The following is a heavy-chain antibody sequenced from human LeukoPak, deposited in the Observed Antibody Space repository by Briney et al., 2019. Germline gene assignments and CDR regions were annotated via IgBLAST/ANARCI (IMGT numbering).Heavy chain of an antibody. CDR3: AKGEYFDY. Sequence: TGGSLRLSCAASGFTFSSYGMHWVRQAPGKGLEWVAVISYDGSNKYYADSVKGRFTISRDNSKNTLYLQMNSLRAEDTAVYYSAKGEYFDYWGQGTLVTVSS. CDR2: ISYDGSNK. J-gene: IGHJ4*02. V-gene: IGHV3-30*18. CDR1: GFTFSSYG.